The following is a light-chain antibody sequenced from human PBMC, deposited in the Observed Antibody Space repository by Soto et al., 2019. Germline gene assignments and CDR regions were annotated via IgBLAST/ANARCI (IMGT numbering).Light chain of an antibody. J-gene: IGKJ4*01. CDR1: QGVGNW. Sequence: DIQMTQSPSSLSASEGDRVTITCRASQGVGNWVAWYQHNPGKAPRSLIYAASSLQDGVPSRFSGSRSGTDFTLTISSLQPEDYATYYCQQYHSYPTFGGGTKVDVK. V-gene: IGKV1D-16*01. CDR3: QQYHSYPT. CDR2: AAS.